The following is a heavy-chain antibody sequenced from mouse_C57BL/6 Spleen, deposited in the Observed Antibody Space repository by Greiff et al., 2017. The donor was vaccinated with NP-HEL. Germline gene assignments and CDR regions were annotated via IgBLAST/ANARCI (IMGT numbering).Heavy chain of an antibody. CDR1: GYTFTSYW. D-gene: IGHD3-1*01. J-gene: IGHJ3*01. Sequence: QVQLQQSGAELVKPGASVKMSCKASGYTFTSYWITWVKQRPGQGLEWIGDIYPGSGSTNYNEKFKSKATLTVDTSSSTAYMQLSSLTSEDSAVYYCARMCSGYGWFAYWGQGALVTVSA. V-gene: IGHV1-55*01. CDR3: ARMCSGYGWFAY. CDR2: IYPGSGST.